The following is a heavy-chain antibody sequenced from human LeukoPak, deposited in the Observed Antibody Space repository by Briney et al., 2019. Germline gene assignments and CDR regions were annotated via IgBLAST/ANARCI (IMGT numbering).Heavy chain of an antibody. J-gene: IGHJ4*02. CDR3: ARDHRTTVTVYYFDY. CDR1: GFTFSDYG. D-gene: IGHD4-17*01. V-gene: IGHV3-33*01. CDR2: IWYDGRDK. Sequence: PGGSLRLSCAASGFTFSDYGMHCVRQAPGKGLEWVAVIWYDGRDKYYADSVKGRFTISRDNSKNTLYLQMNSLRAEDTAVYYCARDHRTTVTVYYFDYWGQGTLVTVSS.